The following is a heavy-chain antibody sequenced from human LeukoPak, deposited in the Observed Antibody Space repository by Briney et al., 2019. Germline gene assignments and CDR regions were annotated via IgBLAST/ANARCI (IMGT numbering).Heavy chain of an antibody. CDR2: INPSGGST. J-gene: IGHJ6*02. CDR1: GYTFTSYY. CDR3: ARAYYGGNFWNYYGMDV. V-gene: IGHV1-46*01. Sequence: ASVKVSCKASGYTFTSYYMHWVRQAPGQGLEWMGIINPSGGSTSYAQKFQGRVTMTRDTSTSTVYMELSSLRSEDTAVYYCARAYYGGNFWNYYGMDVWGQGTTVTVSS. D-gene: IGHD4-23*01.